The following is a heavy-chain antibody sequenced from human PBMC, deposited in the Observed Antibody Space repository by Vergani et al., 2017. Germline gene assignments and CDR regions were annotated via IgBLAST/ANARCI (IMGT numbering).Heavy chain of an antibody. J-gene: IGHJ6*03. D-gene: IGHD3-3*01. Sequence: EVQLLESGGGLVQPGGSLRLSCAASGFTFSSYAMSWVRQAPGKGLEWGSAISGSGGSTDYADSVKGRFTLSRDNSKNTLYLQMNSLRAEDTAVYYCAKDITTSRRITIFGVVIVGSLDMXVWGKGP. CDR1: GFTFSSYA. CDR2: ISGSGGST. CDR3: AKDITTSRRITIFGVVIVGSLDMXV. V-gene: IGHV3-23*01.